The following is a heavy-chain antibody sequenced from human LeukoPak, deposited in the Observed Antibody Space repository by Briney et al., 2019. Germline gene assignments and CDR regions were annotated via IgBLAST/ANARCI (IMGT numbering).Heavy chain of an antibody. CDR2: IYYSGST. J-gene: IGHJ5*02. CDR3: ARAHYDYVWGSYRPNWFDP. V-gene: IGHV4-59*12. Sequence: SETLSLTCTVSGGSISSYYWSWIRQPPGKGLEWIGYIYYSGSTNYNPSLKSRVTISVDTSKNQFSLKLSSVTAADTAVYYCARAHYDYVWGSYRPNWFDPWGQGTLVTVSS. CDR1: GGSISSYY. D-gene: IGHD3-16*02.